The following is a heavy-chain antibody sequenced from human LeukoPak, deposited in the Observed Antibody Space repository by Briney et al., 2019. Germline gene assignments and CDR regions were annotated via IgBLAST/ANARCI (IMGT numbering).Heavy chain of an antibody. Sequence: GASVKVSCKGSGYIFPDYYIYWVRQAPGQGLEWMGIINPSGGSTSYAQKFQGRVTMTRDTSTSTVYMELSSLRSEDTAVYYCARGPGDIVVVVAATVGRPLDYWGQGTLVTVSS. J-gene: IGHJ4*02. CDR2: INPSGGST. CDR3: ARGPGDIVVVVAATVGRPLDY. V-gene: IGHV1-46*01. CDR1: GYIFPDYY. D-gene: IGHD2-15*01.